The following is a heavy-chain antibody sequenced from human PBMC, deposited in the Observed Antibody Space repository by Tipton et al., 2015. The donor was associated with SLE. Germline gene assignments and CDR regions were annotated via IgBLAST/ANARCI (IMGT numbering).Heavy chain of an antibody. CDR1: GFTFSSHW. CDR3: AKDSLYGDYVFDY. D-gene: IGHD4-17*01. CDR2: SNSDGTST. Sequence: SLRLSCAASGFTFSSHWMHWVRQAPGKGLVWVSRSNSDGTSTTYADSVKGRFTISRENAKNTLYLQMNSLRVEDTAVYYCAKDSLYGDYVFDYWGQGTLVTVSS. V-gene: IGHV3-74*01. J-gene: IGHJ4*02.